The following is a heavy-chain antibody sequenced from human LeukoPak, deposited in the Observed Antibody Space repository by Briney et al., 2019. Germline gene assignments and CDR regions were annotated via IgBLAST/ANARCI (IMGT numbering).Heavy chain of an antibody. Sequence: PGGSLRLSCAASGFTFNTYVMTWVRQAPGKGLEWVSGISGSGGSTYYADSVEGRFTISRDNSRNTLYLQMNSPRAEDAAVYYCAILPGYSSGWYEVNYWGQGTLVTVSS. V-gene: IGHV3-23*01. D-gene: IGHD6-13*01. J-gene: IGHJ4*02. CDR1: GFTFNTYV. CDR2: ISGSGGST. CDR3: AILPGYSSGWYEVNY.